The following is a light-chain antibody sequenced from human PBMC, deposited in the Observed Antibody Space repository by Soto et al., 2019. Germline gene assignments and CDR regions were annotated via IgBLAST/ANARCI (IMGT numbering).Light chain of an antibody. CDR1: QSVGSN. Sequence: ELVMTQSPDTLSVSPGERATLSCRASQSVGSNVIWYQQKPGQAPRLLMFSASTRATGIPARFSGSGSGTDFTLTISRLEPEDFAVYYCQQYGSSPLTFGGGTKVDNK. CDR3: QQYGSSPLT. J-gene: IGKJ4*01. CDR2: SAS. V-gene: IGKV3-15*01.